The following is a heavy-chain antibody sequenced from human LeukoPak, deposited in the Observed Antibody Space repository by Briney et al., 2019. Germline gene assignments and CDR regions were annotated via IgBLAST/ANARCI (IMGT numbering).Heavy chain of an antibody. CDR2: IYYSGST. J-gene: IGHJ4*02. Sequence: PSETLSLTCTVSGGSISSYYWSWIRQPPGKGLEWIGYIYYSGSTNYNPSLKSRVTISVDTSKNQFSLKLSSVTAADTAVYYCARSARSYTRKDSSGWYYFDYWGQGTLVTVSS. CDR3: ARSARSYTRKDSSGWYYFDY. CDR1: GGSISSYY. D-gene: IGHD6-19*01. V-gene: IGHV4-59*01.